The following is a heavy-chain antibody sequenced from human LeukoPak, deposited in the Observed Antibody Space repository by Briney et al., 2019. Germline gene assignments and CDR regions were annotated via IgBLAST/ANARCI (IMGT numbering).Heavy chain of an antibody. CDR2: ISYDGSNK. CDR1: GFTFSSYA. Sequence: GGSLRLSCAASGFTFSSYAMSWVRQAPGKGLEWVAVISYDGSNKYYADSVKGRFTISRDNSKNTLYLQMNSLRAEDTAVYYCAKLGGTYYYDSSGYRADYWGQGTLVTVSS. CDR3: AKLGGTYYYDSSGYRADY. J-gene: IGHJ4*02. D-gene: IGHD3-22*01. V-gene: IGHV3-30*18.